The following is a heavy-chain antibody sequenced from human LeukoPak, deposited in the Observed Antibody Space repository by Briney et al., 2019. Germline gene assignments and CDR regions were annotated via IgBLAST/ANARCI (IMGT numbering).Heavy chain of an antibody. V-gene: IGHV4-34*01. CDR1: GGSFSGYH. J-gene: IGHJ4*02. Sequence: SSETLSLTCAVYGGSFSGYHWTWIRQPPGKGLEWIGEINHSGSTNYNPSLKSRVTISVDTSKNQFSLKLSSVTAADTAVYYCARGFMTASDYWDQGTLVTVSS. CDR2: INHSGST. CDR3: ARGFMTASDY. D-gene: IGHD3-16*01.